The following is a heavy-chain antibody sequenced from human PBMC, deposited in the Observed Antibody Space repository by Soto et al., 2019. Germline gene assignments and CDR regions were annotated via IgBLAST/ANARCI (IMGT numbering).Heavy chain of an antibody. J-gene: IGHJ4*02. V-gene: IGHV4-39*01. CDR1: GGSSTSRTYY. D-gene: IGHD3-10*01. Sequence: RSLTCTVSGGSSTSRTYYWGWIRQPPGKGLEWIGSIYYSGNTYYNPSLKSRVSISVDTSKNQFSLKLSSVTAADTAVYYCARSYYYDSGSYYNGFDYWGQGILVTVSS. CDR2: IYYSGNT. CDR3: ARSYYYDSGSYYNGFDY.